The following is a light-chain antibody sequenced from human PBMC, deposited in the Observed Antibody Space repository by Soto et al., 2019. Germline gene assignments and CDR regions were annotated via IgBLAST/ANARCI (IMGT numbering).Light chain of an antibody. V-gene: IGKV3-20*01. J-gene: IGKJ1*01. CDR3: QPSGNSPGP. CDR1: QSIGGNF. Sequence: EIVLTQPPCTLSCSLGGRATPFCMSSQSIGGNFLAWYQQKPGQAHRLLIYGASSRATGIKDRFSGSGSGTDFTLTISGLEPEDFAVYYCQPSGNSPGPFGKGPKVDIK. CDR2: GAS.